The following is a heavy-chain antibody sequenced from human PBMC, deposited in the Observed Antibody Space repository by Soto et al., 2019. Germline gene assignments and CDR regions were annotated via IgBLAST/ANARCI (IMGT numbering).Heavy chain of an antibody. Sequence: PSETLSLTCTVSGGSISSGGYYWSWIRQHPGKGLEWIGSIYYSGSTYYNPSLKSRVTISVDTSKNQFSLKLSSVTAADTAVYYCARHRMGNSRGVGWGQGTLVTVSS. CDR1: GGSISSGGYY. CDR3: ARHRMGNSRGVG. D-gene: IGHD1-7*01. V-gene: IGHV4-39*01. CDR2: IYYSGST. J-gene: IGHJ4*02.